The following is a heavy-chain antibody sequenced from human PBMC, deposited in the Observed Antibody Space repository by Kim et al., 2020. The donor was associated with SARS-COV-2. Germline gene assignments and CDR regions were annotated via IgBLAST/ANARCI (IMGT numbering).Heavy chain of an antibody. V-gene: IGHV3-48*03. CDR1: GFTFSSYE. J-gene: IGHJ4*02. CDR3: ARGPFDSYFDY. CDR2: ISSGGSTI. Sequence: GGSLRLSCAASGFTFSSYEMNWVRQAPGKGLEWVSYISSGGSTIYYTDSVKGRFTISRDNAKNSLYLQMNSLRAEDTAVYYCARGPFDSYFDYWGQGTLVTVSS. D-gene: IGHD3-9*01.